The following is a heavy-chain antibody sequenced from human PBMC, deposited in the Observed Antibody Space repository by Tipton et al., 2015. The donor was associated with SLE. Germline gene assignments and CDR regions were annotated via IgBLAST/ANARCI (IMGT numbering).Heavy chain of an antibody. J-gene: IGHJ4*02. D-gene: IGHD1-7*01. CDR3: AKDSLTGTVDY. CDR1: GFTFSVYW. CDR2: INTDGSSI. V-gene: IGHV3-74*01. Sequence: SLRLSCAASGFTFSVYWMHWVRQPPGKGLVWVSGINTDGSSIRYAESVEGRFTISRDYAKNTLYLQMNSLRAEDTAVYYCAKDSLTGTVDYWGQGTLVTVSS.